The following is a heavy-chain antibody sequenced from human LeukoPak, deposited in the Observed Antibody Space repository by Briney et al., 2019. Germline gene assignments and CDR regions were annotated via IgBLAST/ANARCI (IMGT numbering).Heavy chain of an antibody. J-gene: IGHJ4*02. Sequence: ASVQVSCKASGYTFTSYDINWVRQATGQGLEWMGWMNPNSGNTGYAQKFQGRVTMTRNTSISTAYMELTSLRSEDTAIYYCARDHCTPGTCVGGHWGQGTLVTVSS. D-gene: IGHD2-15*01. V-gene: IGHV1-8*01. CDR2: MNPNSGNT. CDR1: GYTFTSYD. CDR3: ARDHCTPGTCVGGH.